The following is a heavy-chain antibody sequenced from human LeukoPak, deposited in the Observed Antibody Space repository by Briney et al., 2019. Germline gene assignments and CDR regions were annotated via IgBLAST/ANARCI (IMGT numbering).Heavy chain of an antibody. CDR2: IYYSGST. CDR3: ARGLVLFAVVAATRAWFDP. Sequence: SETLSLTCTVSGGSISSSSYYWGWIRQPQGKGLEWIGSIYYSGSTYYNPSLKSRVTISVDTSKNQFSLKLSSVTAADTAVYYCARGLVLFAVVAATRAWFDPWGQGTLVTVSS. D-gene: IGHD2-15*01. V-gene: IGHV4-39*01. CDR1: GGSISSSSYY. J-gene: IGHJ5*02.